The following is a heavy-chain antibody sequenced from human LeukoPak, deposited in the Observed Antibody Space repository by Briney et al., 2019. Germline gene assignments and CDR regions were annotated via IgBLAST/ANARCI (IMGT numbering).Heavy chain of an antibody. J-gene: IGHJ5*02. V-gene: IGHV4-34*01. CDR1: GGSFSGYY. Sequence: SETLSLTCAVYGGSFSGYYWSWIRQPPGKGLEWIGEINHSGSTNYNPSLKSRVTISVGTSKNQFSLKLSSVTAADTAVYYCASRKVYAHWFDPWGQGTLVTVSS. D-gene: IGHD2-8*01. CDR3: ASRKVYAHWFDP. CDR2: INHSGST.